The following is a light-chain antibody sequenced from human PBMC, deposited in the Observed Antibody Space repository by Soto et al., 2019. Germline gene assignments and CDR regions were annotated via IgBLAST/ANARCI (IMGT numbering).Light chain of an antibody. J-gene: IGLJ3*02. Sequence: QSVLTQPPSVSGAPGQGITISCTGTRSNLGAGYDVHWYQQLPGAATKLLIYANNKRPSGVLDRFSGSKSGTSASLAITGLQAEDEADYYCQSYDNSLSGAWVFGGGTKLTVL. V-gene: IGLV1-40*01. CDR1: RSNLGAGYD. CDR2: ANN. CDR3: QSYDNSLSGAWV.